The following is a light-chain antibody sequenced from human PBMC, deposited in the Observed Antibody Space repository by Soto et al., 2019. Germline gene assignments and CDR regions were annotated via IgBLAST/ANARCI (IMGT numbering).Light chain of an antibody. CDR1: QSVLDRSNNKNY. CDR3: QQYYAIPRT. J-gene: IGKJ1*01. CDR2: WAS. Sequence: DIVMTQSPDSLAVSLGERAIINCKSSQSVLDRSNNKNYLTWCQQKPGQPPKPLIYWASTREFGVPDRFSGSGSGTDFTLTISSLQAEDVALYYCQQYYAIPRTFGQGTKVEIK. V-gene: IGKV4-1*01.